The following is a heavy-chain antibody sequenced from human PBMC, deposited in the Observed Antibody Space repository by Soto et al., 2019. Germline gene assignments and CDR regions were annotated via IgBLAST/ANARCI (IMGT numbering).Heavy chain of an antibody. CDR1: GYTFTSYA. J-gene: IGHJ3*02. CDR2: INAGNGNT. CDR3: ARDQPLTSNVGIPAAGRNAFDI. V-gene: IGHV1-3*01. Sequence: ASVKVSCKASGYTFTSYAMHWVRQAPGQRLEWMGWINAGNGNTKYSQKFQGRVTITRDTSASTAYMELSSLRSEDTAVYYCARDQPLTSNVGIPAAGRNAFDIWGQGTMVTV. D-gene: IGHD6-13*01.